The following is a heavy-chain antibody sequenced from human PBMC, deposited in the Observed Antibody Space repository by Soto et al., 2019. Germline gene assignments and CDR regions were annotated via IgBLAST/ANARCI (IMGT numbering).Heavy chain of an antibody. CDR1: GFTFSSYA. V-gene: IGHV3-23*01. D-gene: IGHD3-3*01. CDR2: ISGSGGST. J-gene: IGHJ3*02. Sequence: GGSLRLSCAASGFTFSSYAMSWVRQAPGKGLEWVSAISGSGGSTYYADSVKGRFTISRDNSKNTLYLQMNSLRAEDTAVYYCAKVPSYDFWSGYVAFGAFDIWGQGTMVTVSS. CDR3: AKVPSYDFWSGYVAFGAFDI.